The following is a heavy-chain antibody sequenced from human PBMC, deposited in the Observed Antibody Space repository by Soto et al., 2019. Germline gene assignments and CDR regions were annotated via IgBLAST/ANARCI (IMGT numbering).Heavy chain of an antibody. V-gene: IGHV3-23*01. CDR2: IHGEGAGS. D-gene: IGHD1-7*01. Sequence: EVELLESGGGLVQPGGSVRLSCAASGFTFRNYAMSWVRQAPGKGLEWVSSIHGEGAGSFYADAVKGRFTVSRDDSKETLSLQMSSLRVDDTAVYYCVKDGVARNWNWDWFDPWGQGTLVTVAS. CDR1: GFTFRNYA. J-gene: IGHJ5*02. CDR3: VKDGVARNWNWDWFDP.